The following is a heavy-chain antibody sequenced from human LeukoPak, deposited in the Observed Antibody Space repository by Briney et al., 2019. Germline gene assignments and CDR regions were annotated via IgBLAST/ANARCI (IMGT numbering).Heavy chain of an antibody. CDR1: GYSFTSYW. V-gene: IGHV5-51*01. J-gene: IGHJ4*02. Sequence: GESLKISCKGSGYSFTSYWIGWVRQMPGKGLEWMGSIYPGESDTIYSPSFQCQVTISADKSISTAYLQWSSLKASDTAMYYCARLTMVRGVIISIDYWGQGTLVTVSS. D-gene: IGHD3-10*01. CDR2: IYPGESDT. CDR3: ARLTMVRGVIISIDY.